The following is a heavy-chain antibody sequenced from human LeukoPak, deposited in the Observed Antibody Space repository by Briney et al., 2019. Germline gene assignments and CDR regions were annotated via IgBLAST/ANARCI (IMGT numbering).Heavy chain of an antibody. CDR1: GFTFSSYA. J-gene: IGHJ3*02. D-gene: IGHD3-3*01. CDR3: ARGSRFGVVGRDAFDI. V-gene: IGHV3-64*01. CDR2: ISSNGGST. Sequence: PGGSLRLSCAASGFTFSSYAMHWVRQAPGMGLEYVSAISSNGGSTYYANSVKGRFTISRDNSKNTLYLQMNSLRAEDTAVYYCARGSRFGVVGRDAFDIWGQGTVVTVSS.